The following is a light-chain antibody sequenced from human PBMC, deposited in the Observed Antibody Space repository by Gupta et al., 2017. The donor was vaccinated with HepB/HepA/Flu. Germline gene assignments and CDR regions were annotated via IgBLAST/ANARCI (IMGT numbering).Light chain of an antibody. J-gene: IGLJ1*01. CDR2: GNS. CDR1: SSNIGAGYD. Sequence: QSVLTQPPSVSGAPGQRVTISCTGSSSNIGAGYDVHWYQQLPGTAPKLLIYGNSNRPSGVPDRFSGSKSGTSASLAITGRQADDEADYYCQPYDSSLSAYYVFGTGTKVTVL. V-gene: IGLV1-40*01. CDR3: QPYDSSLSAYYV.